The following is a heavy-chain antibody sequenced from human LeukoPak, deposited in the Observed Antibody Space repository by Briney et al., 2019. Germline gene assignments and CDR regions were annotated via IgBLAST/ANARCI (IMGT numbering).Heavy chain of an antibody. Sequence: GGSLRLSCVASGFTFSSYAMNWVRQAPGKGLEWVSAISGSGGSTYYADSVKGRFTISRDNSKNTLYLQMNSLRAEDTAVYYCVRNVGSGFDYWGQGTLVTVSS. CDR2: ISGSGGST. V-gene: IGHV3-23*01. D-gene: IGHD1-1*01. CDR1: GFTFSSYA. CDR3: VRNVGSGFDY. J-gene: IGHJ4*02.